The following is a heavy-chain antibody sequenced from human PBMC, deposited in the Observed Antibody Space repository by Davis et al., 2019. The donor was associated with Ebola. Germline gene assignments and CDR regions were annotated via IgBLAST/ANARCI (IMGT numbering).Heavy chain of an antibody. CDR2: ISAHDGKT. V-gene: IGHV1-18*04. CDR3: ARDDAAVGSMIALGDPFDV. CDR1: GYSFDRFG. J-gene: IGHJ3*01. Sequence: ASVKVSCKASGYSFDRFGISWVRQAPGEGLEWMGWISAHDGKTRYSQKLQDRVTLTTDTSTSTAYMDLRGLTSDDTAVYYCARDDAAVGSMIALGDPFDVWGQGTMVTVSS. D-gene: IGHD3-22*01.